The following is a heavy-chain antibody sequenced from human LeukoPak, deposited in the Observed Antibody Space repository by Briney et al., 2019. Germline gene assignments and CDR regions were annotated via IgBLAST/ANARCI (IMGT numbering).Heavy chain of an antibody. Sequence: GGSLRLSCAASGFTFSTYAVNWVRQAPGKGLEWVSTISGGGGSTYYADSVKGRFTISRDNSKNTLYLQMNSLRAEDTAVYYCAKGYCSSTSCYFHYYGMDVWGQGTTVTVSS. CDR3: AKGYCSSTSCYFHYYGMDV. J-gene: IGHJ6*02. CDR2: ISGGGGST. V-gene: IGHV3-23*01. D-gene: IGHD2-2*01. CDR1: GFTFSTYA.